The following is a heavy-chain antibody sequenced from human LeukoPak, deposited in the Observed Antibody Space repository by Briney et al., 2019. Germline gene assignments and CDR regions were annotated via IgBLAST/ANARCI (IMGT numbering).Heavy chain of an antibody. V-gene: IGHV3-13*05. CDR2: IDTAGNP. J-gene: IGHJ4*02. CDR1: EFTFSSYD. Sequence: GGSLRLSCAASEFTFSSYDMHCVRQATGKSLEWGSTIDTAGNPWCPDSVKGRFTISRENAKNSLNLQMNSLRVGDTAVYYCARAKMPGIQTAGRVNYFDSWGQGTLVTVSA. D-gene: IGHD6-13*01. CDR3: ARAKMPGIQTAGRVNYFDS.